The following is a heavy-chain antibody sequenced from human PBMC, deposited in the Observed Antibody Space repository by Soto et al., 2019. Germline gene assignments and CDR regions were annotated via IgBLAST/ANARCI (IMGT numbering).Heavy chain of an antibody. Sequence: QVQLVQSGAEVKKPGASVKVSCKASGYTFTSYGISWVRQAPGQGLEWMGWISAYNGNTNYAQKLQGRVTMTTDTSTSTAYVELRSLSSDDTAVYYCARDRLDRVRGNWFHPWGQGPLVTVSS. CDR3: ARDRLDRVRGNWFHP. CDR2: ISAYNGNT. J-gene: IGHJ5*02. D-gene: IGHD3-10*01. V-gene: IGHV1-18*01. CDR1: GYTFTSYG.